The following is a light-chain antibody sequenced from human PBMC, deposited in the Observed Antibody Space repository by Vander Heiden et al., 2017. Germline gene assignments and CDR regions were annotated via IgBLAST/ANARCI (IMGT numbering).Light chain of an antibody. V-gene: IGKV1-5*01. CDR3: KQYNSYPFT. Sequence: DIQMTHSPPTLSASVGDRVTSTSRVSHSISSWLAWYQQKPGKAPKLLIYDASSLESGVPSRFSGSGSGTEFTLTISSLQPDDFATYYCKQYNSYPFTFGPGTKVDIK. CDR2: DAS. J-gene: IGKJ3*01. CDR1: HSISSW.